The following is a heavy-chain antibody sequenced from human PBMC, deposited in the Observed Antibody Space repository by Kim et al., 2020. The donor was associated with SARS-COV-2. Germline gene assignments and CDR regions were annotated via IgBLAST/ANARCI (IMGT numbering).Heavy chain of an antibody. CDR1: GFTFDDYA. Sequence: GGSLRLSCAASGFTFDDYAMEWVRQAPGKGLVWVARINRNRGSIGYADFVKGRFTISRDNAKNTVYLQMNSLRAEDTAMYYCARVCLYSSGWNSWGPGTPGTASS. CDR2: INRNRGSI. D-gene: IGHD6-19*01. V-gene: IGHV3-74*01. CDR3: ARVCLYSSGWNS. J-gene: IGHJ4*02.